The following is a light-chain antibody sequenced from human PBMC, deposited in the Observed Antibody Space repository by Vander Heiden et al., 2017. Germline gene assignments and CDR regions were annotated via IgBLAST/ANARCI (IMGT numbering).Light chain of an antibody. J-gene: IGLJ3*02. V-gene: IGLV2-11*01. CDR1: SSDVGSYSY. Sequence: QSALTQPRSVSGSPGQSVTISCTGTSSDVGSYSYGSWYQQHPGKAPKRMIYDVSKRPSGVPDRFSGSKSGNTASLTISGLQAEDEADYYCCSYAGSYTQVFGGGTKLTVL. CDR2: DVS. CDR3: CSYAGSYTQV.